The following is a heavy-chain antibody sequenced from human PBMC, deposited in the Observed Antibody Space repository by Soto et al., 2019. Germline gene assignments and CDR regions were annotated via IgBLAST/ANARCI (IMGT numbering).Heavy chain of an antibody. CDR2: IIPIVGTA. CDR1: RVSFIKII. Sequence: SVEDFFKASRVSFIKIIVTWVRQAPGLGLEWVGGIIPIVGTANYAQKFQGRVTITADDSTSTSYMEVNNLRSEDTAVYYCAKVRYSGAVGYYYGMDVWGQGTTVTVSS. D-gene: IGHD1-26*01. J-gene: IGHJ6*02. CDR3: AKVRYSGAVGYYYGMDV. V-gene: IGHV1-69*13.